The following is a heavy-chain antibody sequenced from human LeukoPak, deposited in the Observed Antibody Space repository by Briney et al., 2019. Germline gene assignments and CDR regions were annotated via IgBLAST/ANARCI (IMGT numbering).Heavy chain of an antibody. CDR3: ASGVEMATTKPNWFDP. CDR2: ISAYNGNT. Sequence: GASVKVSCKASGYTFTSYGISWVRQAPGQGLEWMGWISAYNGNTNYAQKFQGRVTITADKSTSTAYMELSSLRSGDTAVYYCASGVEMATTKPNWFDPWGQGTLVTVSS. V-gene: IGHV1-18*01. CDR1: GYTFTSYG. D-gene: IGHD5-24*01. J-gene: IGHJ5*02.